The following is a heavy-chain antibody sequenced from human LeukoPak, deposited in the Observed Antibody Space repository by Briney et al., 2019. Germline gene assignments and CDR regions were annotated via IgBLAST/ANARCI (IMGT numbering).Heavy chain of an antibody. Sequence: GGSLRLSCAASGFTFSGYSMNWVRQAPGKGLEWVSSISSSSSYIYYADSVKGRFTISRDNAENSLYLQMNSLRVEDTAVYYCAARSSGNPYFWGQGTLVTVSS. V-gene: IGHV3-21*04. CDR3: AARSSGNPYF. D-gene: IGHD1-26*01. CDR1: GFTFSGYS. CDR2: ISSSSSYI. J-gene: IGHJ4*02.